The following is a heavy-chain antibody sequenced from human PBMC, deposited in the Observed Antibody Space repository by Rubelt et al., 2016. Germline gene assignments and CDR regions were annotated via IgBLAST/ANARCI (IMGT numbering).Heavy chain of an antibody. CDR1: GGSFSGYY. V-gene: IGHV4-34*01. Sequence: QVQLQQWGAGLLKPSETLSLTCAVYGGSFSGYYWSWIRQPPGKGLEWIGEINHSGNTNYNPSPRGGVTIAVDTSKNPFALKRSSVTAADTAVYYCTRGGRDSSGWYNWFDPWGQGTLVTVSS. CDR3: TRGGRDSSGWYNWFDP. J-gene: IGHJ5*02. CDR2: INHSGNT. D-gene: IGHD6-19*01.